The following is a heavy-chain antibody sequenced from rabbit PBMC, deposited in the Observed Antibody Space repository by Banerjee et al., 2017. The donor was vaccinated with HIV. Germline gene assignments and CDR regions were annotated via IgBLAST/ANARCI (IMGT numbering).Heavy chain of an antibody. D-gene: IGHD6-1*01. Sequence: QEQLEESGGGLVQPEGSLTVTCTASGFSFSNKYVMCWVRQAPGKGLEWIGCINSSSRNVVYASWATGRFTISKTSWTTVTLQMTSLTAADTATYFCARFIASFAGYGYANLWGPGTLVTVS. CDR1: GFSFSNKYV. CDR2: INSSSRNV. J-gene: IGHJ4*01. CDR3: ARFIASFAGYGYANL. V-gene: IGHV1S45*01.